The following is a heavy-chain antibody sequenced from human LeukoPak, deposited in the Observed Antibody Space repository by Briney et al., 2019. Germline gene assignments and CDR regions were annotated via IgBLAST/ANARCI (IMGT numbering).Heavy chain of an antibody. V-gene: IGHV4-39*07. CDR2: IYYSGST. CDR3: WLERVVADYFDL. J-gene: IGHJ4*02. CDR1: GGSISSSSYY. D-gene: IGHD2-15*01. Sequence: SETLSLTCTVSGGSISSSSYYWGWIRQPPGKGLEWIGSIYYSGSTYYNPSLKSRVTISVDTSKNQFSLKLSSVTAADTAVYYCWLERVVADYFDLWGQGALVTVSS.